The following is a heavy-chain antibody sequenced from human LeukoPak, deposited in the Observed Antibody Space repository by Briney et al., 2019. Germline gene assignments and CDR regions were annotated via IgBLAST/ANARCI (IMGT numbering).Heavy chain of an antibody. J-gene: IGHJ3*02. CDR3: ASSITYGGFDI. V-gene: IGHV3-74*01. Sequence: GESLRLSCAASGFTFRNYWMHWVRQGPGKGLVWVSRIHSDGSSTNYADSVKGRFTISRDNAKNTLYLQVNSLRAEDTAVYYCASSITYGGFDIWGQGTMVTVSS. CDR2: IHSDGSST. D-gene: IGHD4-23*01. CDR1: GFTFRNYW.